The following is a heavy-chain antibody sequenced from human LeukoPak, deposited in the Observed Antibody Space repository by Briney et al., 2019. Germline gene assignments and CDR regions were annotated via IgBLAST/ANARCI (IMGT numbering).Heavy chain of an antibody. CDR3: TRWSNYDAFDI. CDR1: GFTFSGSA. D-gene: IGHD4-11*01. J-gene: IGHJ3*02. CDR2: IRSKANRYTT. Sequence: GGSLRLSCAASGFTFSGSAMHWVSQAGGKGLEWVGRIRSKANRYTTAYAAWGKDRITISRDDSKNTAYLQMNSLKTEDTAVYYCTRWSNYDAFDIWGQGTMVTVSS. V-gene: IGHV3-73*01.